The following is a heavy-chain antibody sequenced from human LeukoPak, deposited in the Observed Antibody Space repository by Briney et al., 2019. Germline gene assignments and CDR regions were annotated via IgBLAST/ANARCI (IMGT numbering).Heavy chain of an antibody. Sequence: GGSLRLSCAASGFTVSSNYMSWVRQAPGKGLEWVSVIYSGDGGSTFYADSVKGRFTISRDISKNTLYLQMNSLRAEDTAVYYCAKGIAARYYYYYMDVWGKGTTVTVSS. CDR2: IYSGDGGST. CDR3: AKGIAARYYYYYMDV. D-gene: IGHD6-6*01. V-gene: IGHV3-53*01. CDR1: GFTVSSNY. J-gene: IGHJ6*03.